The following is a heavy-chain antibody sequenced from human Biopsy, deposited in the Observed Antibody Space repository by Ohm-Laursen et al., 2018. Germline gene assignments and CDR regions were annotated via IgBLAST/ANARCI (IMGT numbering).Heavy chain of an antibody. D-gene: IGHD2-2*01. CDR1: GGSIKSYY. Sequence: SDTLSLTCSVSGGSIKSYYWNWIRQSPGKGLEWIGFIYYTGHTNYNPSLKSRATISVDTSKNQFSLKVISVTAADTAVYYCARHRGGMPSSGNWFDHWGQGTLVTVSS. J-gene: IGHJ5*02. CDR2: IYYTGHT. CDR3: ARHRGGMPSSGNWFDH. V-gene: IGHV4-59*07.